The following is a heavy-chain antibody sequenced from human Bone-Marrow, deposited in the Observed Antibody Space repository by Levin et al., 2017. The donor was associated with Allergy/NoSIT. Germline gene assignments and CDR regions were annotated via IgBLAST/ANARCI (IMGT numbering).Heavy chain of an antibody. Sequence: PGGSLRLSCAVSGGSISSSNWWSWVRQPPGKGLEWIGEIYDSGSTIYNPSLKSRVTISADKSKTQFSLNLRSVTAAATVVYYCARGNTMSQGDITPTHWGQGTLVVVSS. V-gene: IGHV4-4*02. D-gene: IGHD3-10*01. CDR3: ARGNTMSQGDITPTH. CDR2: IYDSGST. J-gene: IGHJ4*02. CDR1: GGSISSSNW.